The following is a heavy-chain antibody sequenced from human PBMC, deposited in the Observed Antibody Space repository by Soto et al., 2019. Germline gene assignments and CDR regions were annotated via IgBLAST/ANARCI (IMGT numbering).Heavy chain of an antibody. CDR1: GFTFDEYG. CDR2: ISWNSGTI. Sequence: EVQLVESGGGLVQPGRSLRLSCGASGFTFDEYGMHWVRQAPGKGLEWVSGISWNSGTIGYADYVKGRFTIPRDNAKNSLYLQMSSLRAEDTALYYCEKSTGGTASGMDVWGQGTTVTVSS. D-gene: IGHD2-8*02. CDR3: EKSTGGTASGMDV. V-gene: IGHV3-9*01. J-gene: IGHJ6*02.